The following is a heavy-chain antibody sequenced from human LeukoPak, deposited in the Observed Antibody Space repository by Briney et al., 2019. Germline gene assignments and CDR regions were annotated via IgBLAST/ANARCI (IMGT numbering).Heavy chain of an antibody. CDR1: GGTFSSYA. Sequence: SVKVSCKASGGTFSSYAISWVRQAPGQGLEWMGGIIPIFGTANYAQKFQGRVTITTDESTSTAYMELSSLRSEDTAVYYCALGVVVPAAIQDRAEYFQHWGQGTLVTVSS. CDR3: ALGVVVPAAIQDRAEYFQH. V-gene: IGHV1-69*05. J-gene: IGHJ1*01. CDR2: IIPIFGTA. D-gene: IGHD2-2*02.